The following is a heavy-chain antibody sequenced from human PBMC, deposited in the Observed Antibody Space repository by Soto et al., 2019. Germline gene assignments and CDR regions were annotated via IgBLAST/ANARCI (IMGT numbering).Heavy chain of an antibody. CDR1: GGSISSSSYY. Sequence: SETLSLTCTVSGGSISSSSYYWGWIRQPPGKGLEWIGSIYYSGSTYYNPSLKSRVTISVDTSKNQFSLKLSSVTAADTAVYYCARSIAARRDRYYYYMDVWGKGTTVTVSS. V-gene: IGHV4-39*01. CDR2: IYYSGST. D-gene: IGHD6-6*01. CDR3: ARSIAARRDRYYYYMDV. J-gene: IGHJ6*03.